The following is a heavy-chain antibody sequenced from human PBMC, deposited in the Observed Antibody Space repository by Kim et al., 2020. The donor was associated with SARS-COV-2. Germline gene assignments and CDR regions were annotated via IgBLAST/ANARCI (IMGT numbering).Heavy chain of an antibody. CDR3: ARDKSTSWYYFDY. V-gene: IGHV1-18*01. Sequence: YPQRLQGRVTVTTDTSPSTTYRELRSLGSDDTAVYYCARDKSTSWYYFDYWGQGTLVTVSS. D-gene: IGHD2-2*01. J-gene: IGHJ4*02.